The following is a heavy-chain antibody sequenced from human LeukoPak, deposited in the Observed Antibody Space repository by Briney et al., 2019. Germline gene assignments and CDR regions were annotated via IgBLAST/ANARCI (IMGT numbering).Heavy chain of an antibody. CDR2: ISTSSSYI. D-gene: IGHD3-3*01. V-gene: IGHV3-21*01. J-gene: IGHJ4*02. CDR1: GFTFSSYN. Sequence: GGSLRLSCAAPGFTFSSYNMNWVRQAPGKGLEWVSSISTSSSYIYYADSVKGRFTISRDNAKNSLYLQMNSLRAEDTAVYYCARDELWSGSAVGYWGQGTLVTVSS. CDR3: ARDELWSGSAVGY.